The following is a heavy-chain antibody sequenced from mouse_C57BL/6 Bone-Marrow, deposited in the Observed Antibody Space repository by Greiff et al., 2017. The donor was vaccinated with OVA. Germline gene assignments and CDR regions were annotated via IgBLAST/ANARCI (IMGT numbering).Heavy chain of an antibody. J-gene: IGHJ1*03. CDR2: ILPGSGST. Sequence: QVQLQQSGAELMKPGASVKLSCKATGYTFTGYWIEWVKQRPGHGLEWIGEILPGSGSTNYNEKFKGKATFTADTSSNTAYMQLSSLTTEDSAIYYGASPRRVVATRYFDVWGTGTTVTVSS. CDR3: ASPRRVVATRYFDV. D-gene: IGHD1-1*01. CDR1: GYTFTGYW. V-gene: IGHV1-9*01.